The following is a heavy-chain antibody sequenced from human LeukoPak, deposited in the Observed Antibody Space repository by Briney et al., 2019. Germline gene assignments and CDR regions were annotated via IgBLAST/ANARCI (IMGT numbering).Heavy chain of an antibody. CDR3: ARDKGGGYGGYFDY. CDR2: IIPIFGTA. V-gene: IGHV1-69*05. Sequence: SVKVSCKASGGTFSSYAISWVRQAPGQGLEWMGGIIPIFGTANYAQKFQGRATITTDESTSTAYTELSSLRSEDTAVYYCARDKGGGYGGYFDYWGQGTLVNVSS. D-gene: IGHD4-23*01. J-gene: IGHJ4*02. CDR1: GGTFSSYA.